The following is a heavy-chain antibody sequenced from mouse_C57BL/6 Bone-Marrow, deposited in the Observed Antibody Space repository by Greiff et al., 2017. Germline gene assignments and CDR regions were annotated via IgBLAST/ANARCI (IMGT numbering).Heavy chain of an antibody. V-gene: IGHV1-64*01. J-gene: IGHJ3*01. CDR2: IHPNSGST. CDR1: GYTFTSYW. D-gene: IGHD1-1*01. Sequence: QVQLKQPGAELVKPGASVKLSCKASGYTFTSYWMHWVKQRPGQGLEWIGMIHPNSGSTNYNEKFKSKATLTVDNSSSTAYMQLSRLSSEDSAVYCCTRYYYGSSAWIAYWGQGTLVTVSA. CDR3: TRYYYGSSAWIAY.